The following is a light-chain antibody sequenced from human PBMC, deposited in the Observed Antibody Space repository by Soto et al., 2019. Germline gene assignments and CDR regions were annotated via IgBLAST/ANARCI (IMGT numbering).Light chain of an antibody. CDR2: SNN. CDR1: RSNIGSNY. CDR3: AAWDDNLSGWV. J-gene: IGLJ3*02. V-gene: IGLV1-47*02. Sequence: QSVLTQPPSASATPGQRVSISCSGSRSNIGSNYVYWYQQLPEAAPRLLMYSNNQRPSGVPGRFSVSKSGTSASLAISGLRSEDEADYYCAAWDDNLSGWVFGGGTKLTVL.